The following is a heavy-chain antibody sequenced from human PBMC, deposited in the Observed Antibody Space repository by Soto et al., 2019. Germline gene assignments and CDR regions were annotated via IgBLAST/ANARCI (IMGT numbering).Heavy chain of an antibody. CDR3: ARGMYYYDSSGYSNDAFDV. CDR1: GYTFTSYD. D-gene: IGHD3-22*01. CDR2: MNPNIGTA. V-gene: IGHV1-69*13. J-gene: IGHJ3*01. Sequence: SVKVSCKASGYTFTSYDINWVRQATGQGLEWMGGMNPNIGTANYAQKFQGRVTMTADESTSTAYMELSSLRSEDTAVYYCARGMYYYDSSGYSNDAFDVWGQGTMVTVSS.